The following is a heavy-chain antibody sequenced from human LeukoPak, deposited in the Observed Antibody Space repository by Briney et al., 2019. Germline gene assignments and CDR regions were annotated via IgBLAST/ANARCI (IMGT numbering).Heavy chain of an antibody. CDR1: GFTFNSYA. V-gene: IGHV3-23*01. Sequence: GGSLRLSCAASGFTFNSYAISWVRQAPGRGLEWVSTIGDTGDKTYHADSVKGRFTISRDNSKNTVSLQMNSLRAEDTAVYHCAKEIWYGSGSALRGYFDYWGQGTLVTVSS. D-gene: IGHD3-10*01. CDR2: IGDTGDKT. J-gene: IGHJ4*02. CDR3: AKEIWYGSGSALRGYFDY.